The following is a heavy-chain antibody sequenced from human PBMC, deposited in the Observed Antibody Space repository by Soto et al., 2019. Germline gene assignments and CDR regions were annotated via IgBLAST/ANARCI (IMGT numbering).Heavy chain of an antibody. Sequence: ASVKVSCKASGGTFSSYAISWVRQAPGQGLEWMGGIIPIFGTANYAQKFQGRVTITADESTSTAYMELSSLRSEDTAVYYCARSRPRQVVTAIDYWGQGTLVTVSS. J-gene: IGHJ4*02. V-gene: IGHV1-69*13. CDR3: ARSRPRQVVTAIDY. CDR2: IIPIFGTA. CDR1: GGTFSSYA. D-gene: IGHD2-21*02.